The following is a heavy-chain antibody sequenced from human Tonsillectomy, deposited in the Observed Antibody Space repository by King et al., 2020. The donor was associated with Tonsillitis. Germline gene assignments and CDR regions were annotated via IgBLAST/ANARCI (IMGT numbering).Heavy chain of an antibody. D-gene: IGHD3-10*01. Sequence: VQLVESGGGVVQPGGSLRLSCAASGFTFSTYGMHWVRQAPGKGLEWVAFIRYDGSKQYYADSVKGRFTISRDKSKNTLYLQMNSLRGDDTAVYYCAKDPTGGWFGEELNYFDYWGQGTLVTVSS. CDR2: IRYDGSKQ. CDR3: AKDPTGGWFGEELNYFDY. CDR1: GFTFSTYG. J-gene: IGHJ4*02. V-gene: IGHV3-30*02.